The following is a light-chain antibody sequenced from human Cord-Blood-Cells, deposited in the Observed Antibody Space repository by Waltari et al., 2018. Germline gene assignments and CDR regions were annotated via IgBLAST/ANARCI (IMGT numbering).Light chain of an antibody. CDR1: SGDVGSYNL. Sequence: QSSLTQPASVPDSPGTSIPIPCTGTSGDVGSYNLVSWYQQHPGKAPKLMIYEGSKRPSGVSNRFSGYKSGNTASLTISGLQAEDEADYYCCSYAGSSTNYVFGTGTKVTVL. CDR2: EGS. J-gene: IGLJ1*01. V-gene: IGLV2-23*01. CDR3: CSYAGSSTNYV.